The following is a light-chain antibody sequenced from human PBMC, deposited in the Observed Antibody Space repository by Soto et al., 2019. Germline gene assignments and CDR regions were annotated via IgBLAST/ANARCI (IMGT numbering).Light chain of an antibody. J-gene: IGKJ5*01. CDR3: QQYNNWIT. CDR2: AAS. Sequence: EIVMTQSPATLSVSPGERAILSCRASQSISINLAWYQQKPGQAPRLLIYAASNRATGVPARFSGSWSGTEFTLTISSLQSGDFAVYYCQQYNNWITFGQGTRLEIK. CDR1: QSISIN. V-gene: IGKV3-15*01.